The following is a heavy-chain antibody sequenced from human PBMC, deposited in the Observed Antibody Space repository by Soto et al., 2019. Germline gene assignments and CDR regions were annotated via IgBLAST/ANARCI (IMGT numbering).Heavy chain of an antibody. Sequence: GGSLRLSCAASGFTFRSYAMTWVGQPQGKGLEWVSALTPGGETTYHIDSVKGRFTISRDNAKNTLYLQMNSLTDADTAVYYCAKDSPVSGNYQDLDYWGPGTLVTVSS. V-gene: IGHV3-23*01. CDR2: LTPGGETT. CDR3: AKDSPVSGNYQDLDY. D-gene: IGHD1-26*01. CDR1: GFTFRSYA. J-gene: IGHJ4*02.